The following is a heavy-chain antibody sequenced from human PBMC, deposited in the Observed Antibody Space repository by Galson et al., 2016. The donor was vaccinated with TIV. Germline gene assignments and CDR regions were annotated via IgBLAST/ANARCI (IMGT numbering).Heavy chain of an antibody. CDR1: GSSISSGYY. J-gene: IGHJ3*02. D-gene: IGHD3-9*01. V-gene: IGHV4-38-2*02. CDR3: ARGLLTSRAFDI. Sequence: ETLSLTCTLSGSSISSGYYWGWLRQPPGKGLEWIASIYHSEEHGGSSYSNPSLKSRVTISVDTSENQFSLKLSSVTAADTAVYYCARGLLTSRAFDIWGQGTMVTVSS. CDR2: IYHSEEHGGSS.